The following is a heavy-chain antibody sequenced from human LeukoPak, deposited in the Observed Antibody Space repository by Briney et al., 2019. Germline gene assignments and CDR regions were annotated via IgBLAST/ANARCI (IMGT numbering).Heavy chain of an antibody. CDR1: GFTFSSYE. CDR3: AKDSSDYYFDY. D-gene: IGHD3-22*01. Sequence: PGGSVRLSCAASGFTFSSYEMNWVRQAPGKGLEWVSYISSSGSTIYYADSVKGRFTISRDNAKNSLYLQMNSLRADDTAVYYCAKDSSDYYFDYWGQGTLVTVSS. CDR2: ISSSGSTI. V-gene: IGHV3-48*03. J-gene: IGHJ4*02.